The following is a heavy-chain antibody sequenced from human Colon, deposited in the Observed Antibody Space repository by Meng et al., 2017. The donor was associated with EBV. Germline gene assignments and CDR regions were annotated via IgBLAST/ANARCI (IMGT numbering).Heavy chain of an antibody. CDR3: ASPLGILGIVDL. V-gene: IGHV4-39*01. CDR2: IYYSGST. D-gene: IGHD7-27*01. J-gene: IGHJ2*01. CDR1: GGSISSSSYY. Sequence: RQLQEWGPGLVKPSETLSLTCTVSGGSISSSSYYWGWIRQPPGKGLEWIGSIYYSGSTYYNPSLKSRVTISVDTSKNQFSLKLSSVTAADTAVYYCASPLGILGIVDLWGRGTLVTVSS.